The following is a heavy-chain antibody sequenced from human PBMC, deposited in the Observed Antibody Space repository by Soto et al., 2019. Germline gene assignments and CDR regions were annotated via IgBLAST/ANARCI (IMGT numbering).Heavy chain of an antibody. J-gene: IGHJ5*02. CDR3: ARDRGFDP. Sequence: PGWSLRLSCASSVFTFSSYEMNWVRQAPGKGLEWVSYISSSGSTIYYADSVKGRFTISRDNAKNSLHLQMNSLRAEDTAVYYCARDRGFDPWGQGTLVTVSS. CDR2: ISSSGSTI. CDR1: VFTFSSYE. V-gene: IGHV3-48*03.